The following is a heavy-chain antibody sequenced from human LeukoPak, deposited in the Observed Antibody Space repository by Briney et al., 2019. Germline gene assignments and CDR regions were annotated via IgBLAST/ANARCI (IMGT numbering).Heavy chain of an antibody. J-gene: IGHJ4*02. CDR1: GGSISSSYY. V-gene: IGHV4-39*01. D-gene: IGHD1-26*01. CDR3: ARHATAYSFAY. CDR2: IHNSGNT. Sequence: TSETLSLTCTVSGGSISSSYYWGWIRQPPGKGLEWIGSIHNSGNTYYNPSLKSRVTISVDTSKSQFSLKMNSVTAADTAVYYCARHATAYSFAYWGQGNLVTVSS.